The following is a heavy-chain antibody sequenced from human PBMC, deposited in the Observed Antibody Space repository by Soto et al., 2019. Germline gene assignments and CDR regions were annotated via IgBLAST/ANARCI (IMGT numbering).Heavy chain of an antibody. Sequence: ASVKVSCKASGYTFTSYYMHWVRQAPGQGLEWMGIINPSGGSTSYAQKFQGRVTMTRDTSTSTVYMELSSLRSEDTAVYYCARDYYDSSGYGPNFDYWGQGTLVTVS. CDR3: ARDYYDSSGYGPNFDY. CDR2: INPSGGST. D-gene: IGHD3-22*01. J-gene: IGHJ4*02. CDR1: GYTFTSYY. V-gene: IGHV1-46*01.